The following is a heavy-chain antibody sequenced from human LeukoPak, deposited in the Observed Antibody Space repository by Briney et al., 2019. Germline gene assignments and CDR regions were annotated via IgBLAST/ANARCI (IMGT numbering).Heavy chain of an antibody. J-gene: IGHJ4*01. CDR3: ARGRGTTGTIPEVLLAY. Sequence: ASVKVSCKASGYTFTGYYMHWVRQAPGQGLEWMGWINPNTGATSYAQNFKGRVTMTRDSSISTGYMDLSRLRSDDTAVYYCARGRGTTGTIPEVLLAYWGHGTLVTVSS. V-gene: IGHV1-2*02. CDR2: INPNTGAT. CDR1: GYTFTGYY. D-gene: IGHD1-1*01.